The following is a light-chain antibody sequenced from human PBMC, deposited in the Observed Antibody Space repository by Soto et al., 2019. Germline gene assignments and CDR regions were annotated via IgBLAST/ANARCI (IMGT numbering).Light chain of an antibody. CDR1: SSNIGAGYD. CDR2: GNS. Sequence: QSVLTQPPSVSGAPGQRVTISCTGSSSNIGAGYDVHWYQQLPGTAPKLLIYGNSNRPSGVPDRFSGSKSGTSASLAITGLQAEDGADYYCQSYDSSRSVVFGGGTKLTVL. CDR3: QSYDSSRSVV. J-gene: IGLJ2*01. V-gene: IGLV1-40*01.